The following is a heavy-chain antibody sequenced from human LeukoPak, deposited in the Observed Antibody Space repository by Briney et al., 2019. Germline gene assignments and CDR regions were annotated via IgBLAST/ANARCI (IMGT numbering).Heavy chain of an antibody. Sequence: PSETLSLTCTVSGGSISSYYWSWIRQPPGQGLEWIGYIYYSGSTNYNPSLKSRVTISVDTSKNQFSLKLSSVTAADTAVYYCASINYDILTGYPGFFDYWGQGTLVTVSS. J-gene: IGHJ4*02. CDR1: GGSISSYY. D-gene: IGHD3-9*01. CDR3: ASINYDILTGYPGFFDY. CDR2: IYYSGST. V-gene: IGHV4-59*01.